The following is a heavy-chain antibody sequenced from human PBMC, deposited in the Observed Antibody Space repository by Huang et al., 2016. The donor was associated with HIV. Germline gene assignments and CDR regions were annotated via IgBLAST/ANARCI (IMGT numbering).Heavy chain of an antibody. V-gene: IGHV4-39*01. CDR1: GGSITSSGYY. D-gene: IGHD3-22*01. J-gene: IGHJ3*02. CDR3: ARHFSYYDSSGYTPWDAFDI. Sequence: QLQLQGSGPGLVKPSETLSLTCTVSGGSITSSGYYWGWIRQPPGKGLEWVGSIYYSGRTDYNPSLQSRVAVSVDTSKNQFSLKLSSVTAADTAVYYCARHFSYYDSSGYTPWDAFDIWGQGTMVTVSS. CDR2: IYYSGRT.